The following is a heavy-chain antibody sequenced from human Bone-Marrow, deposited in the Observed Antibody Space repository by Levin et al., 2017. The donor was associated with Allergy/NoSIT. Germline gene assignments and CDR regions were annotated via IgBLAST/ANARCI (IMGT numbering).Heavy chain of an antibody. Sequence: GASVKVSCRASGYSFTTYIITWVRQAPGQGLEWVGWIRAYNGQTDYSQTTQGRVTLTTDTSSSTAFMELRSLRSDDTALYYCARIAAEAGFAMDVWGQGTTVTVSS. CDR3: ARIAAEAGFAMDV. J-gene: IGHJ6*02. V-gene: IGHV1-18*01. D-gene: IGHD6-13*01. CDR2: IRAYNGQT. CDR1: GYSFTTYI.